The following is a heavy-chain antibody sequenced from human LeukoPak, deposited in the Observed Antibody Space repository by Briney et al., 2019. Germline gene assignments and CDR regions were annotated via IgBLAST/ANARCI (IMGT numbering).Heavy chain of an antibody. D-gene: IGHD2-15*01. CDR3: ARDRGTVVVVAATTNDAFDI. V-gene: IGHV3-53*05. Sequence: GGSLRLSCAASGFTVSSKYMVWVRQAPEKGLEWVSVIYSGGGAYYADSVKGRFTLSRDNSKNTLYLQMNSLRAEDTAVYYCARDRGTVVVVAATTNDAFDIWGQGTMVTVSS. J-gene: IGHJ3*02. CDR2: IYSGGGA. CDR1: GFTVSSKY.